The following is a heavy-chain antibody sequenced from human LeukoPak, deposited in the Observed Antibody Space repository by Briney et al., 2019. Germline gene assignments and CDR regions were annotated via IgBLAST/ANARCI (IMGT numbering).Heavy chain of an antibody. CDR3: ARVEEQWLVGPYYYYGMDV. D-gene: IGHD6-19*01. V-gene: IGHV1-2*02. CDR2: INPNSGGT. Sequence: ASVKVSCKASGYTFTGYYMHWVRQAPGQGLEWMGWINPNSGGTNYAQKFQGRVTMTRDTSISTAYMELSRLRSDDTAVYYCARVEEQWLVGPYYYYGMDVWGQGTTVTVFS. J-gene: IGHJ6*02. CDR1: GYTFTGYY.